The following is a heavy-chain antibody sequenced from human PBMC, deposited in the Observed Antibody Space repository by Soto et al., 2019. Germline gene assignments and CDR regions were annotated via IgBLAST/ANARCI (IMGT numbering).Heavy chain of an antibody. CDR3: ARVGFLWFGERQRFDP. D-gene: IGHD3-10*01. CDR1: GYTFTTYG. CDR2: MSTYNGNK. J-gene: IGHJ5*02. V-gene: IGHV1-18*01. Sequence: QVQLVQSGAEVKKPGASVKVSCKASGYTFTTYGISWVRQAPGQGLEWMGWMSTYNGNKNYAQKIQGRVTMTTDTSTSTAYMELRSLRSDDTAVYYCARVGFLWFGERQRFDPWGQGTLVTVSS.